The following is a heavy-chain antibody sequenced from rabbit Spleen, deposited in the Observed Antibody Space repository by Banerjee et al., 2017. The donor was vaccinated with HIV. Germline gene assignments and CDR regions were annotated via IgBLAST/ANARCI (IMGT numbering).Heavy chain of an antibody. Sequence: QQQLEESGGGLVKPGGTLTLTCKVSGFSLSSYGVSWVRQAPGKGLEWIGYIDLVFGSTYYASWVNGRFTIYSQNAQNTLYLQLNSLTVADTATYFCVRGASSSGYYNLWGPGTLVTVS. CDR2: IDLVFGST. CDR1: GFSLSSYG. CDR3: VRGASSSGYYNL. J-gene: IGHJ4*01. D-gene: IGHD1-1*01. V-gene: IGHV1S36*01.